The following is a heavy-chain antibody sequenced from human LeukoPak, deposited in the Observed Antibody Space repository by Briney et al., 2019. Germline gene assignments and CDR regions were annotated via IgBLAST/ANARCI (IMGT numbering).Heavy chain of an antibody. V-gene: IGHV3-9*01. CDR3: AKDKSSGGSGSYYNSFYYFDY. CDR2: ISWNSGSI. CDR1: GFTFDDYA. Sequence: PGGSLRLSCAASGFTFDDYAMHWVRQAPGKGLEWVSGISWNSGSIGYADSVKGRFTISRDNAKNSLYLQMNSLRAEDTALYYYAKDKSSGGSGSYYNSFYYFDYWGQGTLVTVSS. J-gene: IGHJ4*02. D-gene: IGHD3-10*01.